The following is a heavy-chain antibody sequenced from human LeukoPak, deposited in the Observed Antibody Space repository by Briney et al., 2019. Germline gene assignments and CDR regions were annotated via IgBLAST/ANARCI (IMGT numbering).Heavy chain of an antibody. J-gene: IGHJ3*01. V-gene: IGHV5-51*01. Sequence: KSGESLKISCKDSGYLFTSYWIAWVRQRPGEGLEWMGVIYPGDSDTRYSASFQGRVTISADKSINTAYLLWSSLQASDTATYYCARQDASGTYDAFDVWGQGTVVTV. D-gene: IGHD3-10*01. CDR1: GYLFTSYW. CDR3: ARQDASGTYDAFDV. CDR2: IYPGDSDT.